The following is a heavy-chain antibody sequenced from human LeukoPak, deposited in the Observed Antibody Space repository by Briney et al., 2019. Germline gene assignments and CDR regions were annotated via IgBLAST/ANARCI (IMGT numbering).Heavy chain of an antibody. Sequence: GGSLRLSCAASGFTFSSYAMSWVRQAPGKGLEWVSSISTSSSYIYYADSVKGRFTISRDNAKNSLYLQMNSLRAEDTAVYYCARDYSGTYFIDYWGQGTLVTVSS. CDR1: GFTFSSYA. CDR2: ISTSSSYI. D-gene: IGHD1-26*01. CDR3: ARDYSGTYFIDY. V-gene: IGHV3-21*06. J-gene: IGHJ4*02.